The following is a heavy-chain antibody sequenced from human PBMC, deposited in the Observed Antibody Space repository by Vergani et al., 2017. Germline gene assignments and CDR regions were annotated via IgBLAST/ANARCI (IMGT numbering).Heavy chain of an antibody. CDR3: ARXLEAYNDFWSGRGAFDI. J-gene: IGHJ3*02. D-gene: IGHD3-3*01. V-gene: IGHV3-11*05. CDR2: ISSSSSYT. Sequence: QVQLVESGGGLVKPGGSLRLSCAASGFTFSDYYMSWIRQAPGKGLEWVSYISSSSSYTNYADSVKGRFTISRDNAKNSLYLQMNSLRAEETAVYYCARXLEAYNDFWSGRGAFDIWGQGTMVTVSS. CDR1: GFTFSDYY.